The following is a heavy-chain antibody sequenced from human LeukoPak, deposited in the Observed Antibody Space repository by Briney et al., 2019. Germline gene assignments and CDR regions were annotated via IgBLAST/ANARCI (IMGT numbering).Heavy chain of an antibody. J-gene: IGHJ4*02. CDR1: GGSISSYY. CDR2: IYYTGST. Sequence: PSETLSLTCIVSGGSISSYYWSWIRQPPGKGLEWIGYIYYTGSTNYNPSLKSRVTISVDTSKNQLSLKPRSVTPEDTAVYYCARDDGIAVAGRFDYWGQGTLVTVSS. V-gene: IGHV4-59*12. CDR3: ARDDGIAVAGRFDY. D-gene: IGHD6-19*01.